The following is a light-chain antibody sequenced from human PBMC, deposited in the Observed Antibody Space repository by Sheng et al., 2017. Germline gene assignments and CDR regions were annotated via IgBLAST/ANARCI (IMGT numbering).Light chain of an antibody. CDR3: QKYNSPPXT. CDR2: AAS. J-gene: IGKJ3*01. CDR1: QRISHY. Sequence: TQMTQSPSSLSASVGDSVTITCRASQRISHYLAWYQQKPGQVPKLLIYAASTLQSGVPSRFGGSGSGTDFTLTISSLQPEDVATYYCQKYNSPPXTFGPGTRVNIK. V-gene: IGKV1-27*01.